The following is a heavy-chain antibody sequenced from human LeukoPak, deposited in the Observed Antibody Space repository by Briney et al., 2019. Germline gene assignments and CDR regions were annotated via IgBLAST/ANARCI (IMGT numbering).Heavy chain of an antibody. J-gene: IGHJ6*03. CDR3: AAGGDYYYHMDV. Sequence: PGGSLRLSCAASGFTFSRYWMHWVRLSPGKGLEWVSYISSSSTTIYYADSVKGRFTISRDNAKNSVYLQMNSLRAEDTAVYHCAAGGDYYYHMDVWGKGTTVTVSS. CDR2: ISSSSTTI. CDR1: GFTFSRYW. V-gene: IGHV3-48*04. D-gene: IGHD3-10*01.